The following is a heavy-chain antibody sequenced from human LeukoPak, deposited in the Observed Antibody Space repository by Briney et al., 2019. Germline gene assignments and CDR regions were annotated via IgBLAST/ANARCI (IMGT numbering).Heavy chain of an antibody. V-gene: IGHV3-21*01. CDR1: GFTFSSYS. D-gene: IGHD2-21*02. CDR3: ARRGTYCGGDCSSLYYFDY. CDR2: ISSSSSYI. J-gene: IGHJ4*02. Sequence: GGSLRLSCAASGFTFSSYSMNWVRQAPGKGLEWVSSISSSSSYIYYADSVKGRFTISRDNAKNSLYLQMNSLRAEDTAVYYRARRGTYCGGDCSSLYYFDYWGQGTLVTVSS.